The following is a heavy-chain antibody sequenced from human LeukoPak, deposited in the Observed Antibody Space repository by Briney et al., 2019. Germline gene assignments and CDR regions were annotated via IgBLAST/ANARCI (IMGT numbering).Heavy chain of an antibody. CDR3: ARDGVDYYDSSGYYFDY. V-gene: IGHV3-21*01. CDR2: ISSSSSYI. J-gene: IGHJ4*02. D-gene: IGHD3-22*01. CDR1: GFTFSSYS. Sequence: KPGGSLRLSCAASGFTFSSYSMIWVRQAPGKGLEWVSSISSSSSYIYYADSVKGRFTISRDSAKNSLYLQTNSLRAEDTAVYYCARDGVDYYDSSGYYFDYWGQGTLVTVSS.